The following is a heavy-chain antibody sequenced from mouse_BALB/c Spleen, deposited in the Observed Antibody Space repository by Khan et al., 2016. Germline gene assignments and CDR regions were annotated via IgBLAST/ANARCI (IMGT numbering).Heavy chain of an antibody. V-gene: IGHV3-2*02. CDR2: ISYSGST. CDR3: ATTVVAPRFAY. D-gene: IGHD1-1*01. CDR1: GYSITSDYA. Sequence: EVQLQESGPGLVKPSQSLSLTCTVTGYSITSDYAWNWIRQFPGNKLEWMGYISYSGSTSYNPSLKSRISFTRDTSKNQFFLQLNSVTTADTATXYCATTVVAPRFAYWGQGTLVTVSA. J-gene: IGHJ3*01.